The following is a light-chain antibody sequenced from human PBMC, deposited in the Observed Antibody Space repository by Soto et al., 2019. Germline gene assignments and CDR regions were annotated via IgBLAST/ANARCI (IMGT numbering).Light chain of an antibody. CDR1: SSNIGASYD. J-gene: IGLJ2*01. Sequence: QSALTQPPSVSGAPGQRVTISCTGSSSNIGASYDVHWYQQTPGTAPKLLIYGNNNRPSGVPDRFSGSKSGTSASLAITGLQSEDETDYYCQSYDGSLSAVIFGGGTKVTVL. V-gene: IGLV1-40*01. CDR2: GNN. CDR3: QSYDGSLSAVI.